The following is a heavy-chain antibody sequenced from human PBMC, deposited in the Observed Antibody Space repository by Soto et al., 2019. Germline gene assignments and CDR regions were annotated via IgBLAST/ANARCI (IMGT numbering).Heavy chain of an antibody. CDR1: GFTFSSYD. D-gene: IGHD3-3*01. CDR2: ISGSGGST. J-gene: IGHJ6*02. V-gene: IGHV3-23*01. CDR3: AKDSPFWSGPSGMDV. Sequence: EVQLLESGGGLVQPGGSLRLSCAASGFTFSSYDMSWVRQAPGKGLEWVSFISGSGGSTYYADSVKGRFTISRDNSKNTLYLQMNSLRAEDTAVYYCAKDSPFWSGPSGMDVWGQGTTVTVSS.